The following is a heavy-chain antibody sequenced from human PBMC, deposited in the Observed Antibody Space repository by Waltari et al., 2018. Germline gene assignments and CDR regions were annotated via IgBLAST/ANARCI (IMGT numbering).Heavy chain of an antibody. CDR2: IIPIFGPA. J-gene: IGHJ2*01. CDR1: GGTFSSYA. Sequence: QVQLVQSGAEVKKPGSSVKVSCKASGGTFSSYAISWVRQAPGQGLEWMGGIIPIFGPANYAQKFQGRVTITTAASTSTAYIALSSLRSEDTAVYYCARVESSNGIAVAAKTNWYFDLWGRGTLVTVSS. V-gene: IGHV1-69*05. CDR3: ARVESSNGIAVAAKTNWYFDL. D-gene: IGHD6-19*01.